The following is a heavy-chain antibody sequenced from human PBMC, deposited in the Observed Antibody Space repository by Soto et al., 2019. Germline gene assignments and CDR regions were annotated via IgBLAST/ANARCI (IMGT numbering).Heavy chain of an antibody. CDR3: ASAIAVAGPIYYYYGMDV. CDR1: GFTFSSYG. Sequence: QVQLVESGGGVVQPGRSLRLSCAASGFTFSSYGMHWVRQAPGKGLEWVAVIWYDGSNKYYADSVKGRFTISRDNSKNTLYLQMNSLRAEDTAVYYCASAIAVAGPIYYYYGMDVWGQGTTVTVSS. CDR2: IWYDGSNK. D-gene: IGHD6-19*01. J-gene: IGHJ6*02. V-gene: IGHV3-33*01.